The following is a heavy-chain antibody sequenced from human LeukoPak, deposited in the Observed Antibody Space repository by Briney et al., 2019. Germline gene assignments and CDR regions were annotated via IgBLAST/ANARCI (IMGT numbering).Heavy chain of an antibody. CDR3: ARTSAGRSSYGYLSYYYYMDV. CDR2: ICTRGST. V-gene: IGHV4-4*08. Sequence: SETLSLTCTVSGGSISSYYWSGIRQPPGEGVEGIGYICTRGSTNYNPSLKNRVTTSVETSKNQLSLKLSSVTAADTAVYYCARTSAGRSSYGYLSYYYYMDVWGTGTTVTVSS. CDR1: GGSISSYY. J-gene: IGHJ6*03. D-gene: IGHD5-18*01.